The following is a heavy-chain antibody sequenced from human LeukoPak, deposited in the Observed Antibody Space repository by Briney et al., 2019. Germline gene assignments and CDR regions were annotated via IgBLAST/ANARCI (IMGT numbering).Heavy chain of an antibody. J-gene: IGHJ5*02. CDR3: AKDGKFRTGTTGWFDP. D-gene: IGHD1-1*01. CDR1: GFSVSSNY. Sequence: GGSLTLSCAASGFSVSSNYMSRVRQAPGKGLEGVSAISGSGGSTYYADSVKGRFTISRDNSKNTLYLQMNSLRAEDTAVYYFAKDGKFRTGTTGWFDPWGQGTLVTVSS. CDR2: ISGSGGST. V-gene: IGHV3-23*01.